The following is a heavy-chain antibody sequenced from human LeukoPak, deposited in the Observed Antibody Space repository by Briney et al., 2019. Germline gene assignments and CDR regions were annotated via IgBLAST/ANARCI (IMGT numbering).Heavy chain of an antibody. J-gene: IGHJ4*02. CDR1: GGSFNDYS. V-gene: IGHV4-34*01. D-gene: IGHD6-13*01. Sequence: SETLSFTCGVHGGSFNDYSWTWIRQSPGKGLEWIGEINHSGSATYNPSLKSRFTMSVDASKNQFSLRLSSVTAADTAVYYCARLGLYTSSWYRYYYFDYWGQGTLVTDSS. CDR2: INHSGSA. CDR3: ARLGLYTSSWYRYYYFDY.